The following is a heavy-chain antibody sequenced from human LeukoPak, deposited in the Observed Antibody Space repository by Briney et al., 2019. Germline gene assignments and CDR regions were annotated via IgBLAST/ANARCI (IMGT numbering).Heavy chain of an antibody. CDR2: ISGSGGSGGST. CDR3: AKVPHYYYGSGSFQFDY. Sequence: GGSLRLSCAASGFTFRSYAVSWVRQAPGKGLEWVSAISGSGGSGGSTDYADSVKGRFTISRDNSKNTLYLQMNSLRAEDTAVYYCAKVPHYYYGSGSFQFDYWGQGTLVAVSS. J-gene: IGHJ4*02. D-gene: IGHD3-10*01. CDR1: GFTFRSYA. V-gene: IGHV3-23*01.